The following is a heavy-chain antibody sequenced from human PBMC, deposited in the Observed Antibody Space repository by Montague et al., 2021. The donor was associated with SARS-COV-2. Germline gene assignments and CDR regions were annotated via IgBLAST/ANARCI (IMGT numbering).Heavy chain of an antibody. V-gene: IGHV4-34*01. D-gene: IGHD2-2*01. J-gene: IGHJ6*03. Sequence: SETLSLTCAVYGGSFSGYYWSWIRQPPGKGLEWIGEINHSGSTNYNPSLKSRVTIPVDTSKNQFSLKLSSVTAADTAVYYCARARQDVVVPALGIGAYYYYYMDVWGKGTTVTVSS. CDR2: INHSGST. CDR3: ARARQDVVVPALGIGAYYYYYMDV. CDR1: GGSFSGYY.